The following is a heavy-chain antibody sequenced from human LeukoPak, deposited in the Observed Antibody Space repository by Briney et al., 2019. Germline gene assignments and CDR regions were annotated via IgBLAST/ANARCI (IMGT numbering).Heavy chain of an antibody. CDR3: ARERGPYYYYGMDV. Sequence: GRSLRLSCAASGLTVSSNYMSWVRQAPGKGLEWVSVIYSGGSTYYADSVKGRFTISRDNSKNTLYLQMNSLRAEDTAVYYCARERGPYYYYGMDVWGQGTTVTVSS. V-gene: IGHV3-66*01. CDR1: GLTVSSNY. CDR2: IYSGGST. J-gene: IGHJ6*02.